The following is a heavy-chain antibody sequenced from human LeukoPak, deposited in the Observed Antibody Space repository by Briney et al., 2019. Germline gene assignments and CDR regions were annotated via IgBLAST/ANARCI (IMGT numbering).Heavy chain of an antibody. CDR2: SGSDGNT. D-gene: IGHD3-3*01. Sequence: GGSLRLSCAASGFTFSSYVMSWVRQAPGKGLEWVSASGSDGNTYYADSVKGRFTISRDNSKNTLYLQMNSLRAEDTAIYYCAKDPGGYYYYIDYWGQGTLVTVSS. CDR1: GFTFSSYV. J-gene: IGHJ4*02. CDR3: AKDPGGYYYYIDY. V-gene: IGHV3-23*01.